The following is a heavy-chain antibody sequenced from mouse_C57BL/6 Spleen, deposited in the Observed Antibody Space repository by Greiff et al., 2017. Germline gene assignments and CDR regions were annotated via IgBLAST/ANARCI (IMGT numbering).Heavy chain of an antibody. CDR3: ARGRAYYGSSTGHFDV. Sequence: EVQLQESGPGLVKPSQSLSLTCSVTGYSITSGYYWNWIRQFPGNKLEWMGYISYDGSNNYNPSLKNRISITRDTSKNQFFLKLNSVTTEDTATYYCARGRAYYGSSTGHFDVWGTGTTVTVSS. CDR1: GYSITSGYY. J-gene: IGHJ1*03. V-gene: IGHV3-6*01. D-gene: IGHD1-1*01. CDR2: ISYDGSN.